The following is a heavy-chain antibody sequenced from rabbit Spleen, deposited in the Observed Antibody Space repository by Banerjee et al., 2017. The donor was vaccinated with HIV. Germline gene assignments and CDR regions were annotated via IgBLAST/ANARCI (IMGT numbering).Heavy chain of an antibody. CDR2: IYTGSSGST. J-gene: IGHJ4*01. CDR1: GFSFSSSYY. CDR3: ARGSATMTMVITGFYLTL. D-gene: IGHD2-1*01. Sequence: QEQLVESGGDLVKPGTSLTLTCTASGFSFSSSYYMCWVRQAPGKGLECIACIYTGSSGSTYYANWAKGRFTISKTSSTTVTLQMTSLTVADTATYFCARGSATMTMVITGFYLTLWGPGTLVTVS. V-gene: IGHV1S45*01.